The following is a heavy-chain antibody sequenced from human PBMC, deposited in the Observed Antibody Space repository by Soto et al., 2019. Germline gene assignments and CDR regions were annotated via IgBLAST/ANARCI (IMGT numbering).Heavy chain of an antibody. Sequence: GAALQVSCKSSGYTFTSYAISWVRQAPGQGLEWMGGIIPIFGTANYAQKFQGRVTITADESTSTAYMELSSLRSEDTAVYYCARESPANYYYGTDVWGQGTTVTVSS. CDR3: ARESPANYYYGTDV. CDR2: IIPIFGTA. J-gene: IGHJ6*02. CDR1: GYTFTSYA. V-gene: IGHV1-69*13.